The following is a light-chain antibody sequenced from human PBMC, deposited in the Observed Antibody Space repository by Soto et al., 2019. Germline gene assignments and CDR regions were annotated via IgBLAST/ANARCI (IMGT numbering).Light chain of an antibody. J-gene: IGLJ2*01. Sequence: QSALTQPASVSGSPGQSITISCTGTSSDVGAYNSVSWYQQHPGKAPKLMIYDVSNRPSGVSNRFSGSKSGNTASLTISGLQAEDEADYYCSSYAGSSTQVLFGGGTKLTVL. CDR2: DVS. V-gene: IGLV2-14*03. CDR3: SSYAGSSTQVL. CDR1: SSDVGAYNS.